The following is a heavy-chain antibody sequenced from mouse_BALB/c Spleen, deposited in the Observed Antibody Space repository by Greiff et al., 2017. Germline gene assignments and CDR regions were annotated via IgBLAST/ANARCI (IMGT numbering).Heavy chain of an antibody. Sequence: EVQVVESGGGLVQPGGSRKLSCAASGFTFSSFGMHWVRQAPEKGLEWVAYISSGSSTIYYADTVKGRFTISRDNPKNTLFLQMTSLRSEDTAMYYCARSSDYYGSSYGAWFAYWGQGTLVTVSA. CDR3: ARSSDYYGSSYGAWFAY. V-gene: IGHV5-17*02. J-gene: IGHJ3*01. D-gene: IGHD1-1*01. CDR1: GFTFSSFG. CDR2: ISSGSSTI.